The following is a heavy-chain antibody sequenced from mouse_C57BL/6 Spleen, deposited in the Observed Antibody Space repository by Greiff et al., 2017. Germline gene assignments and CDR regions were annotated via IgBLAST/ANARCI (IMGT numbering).Heavy chain of an antibody. CDR1: GYTFTSYW. CDR3: ARFTPAYYSNPYAMDY. V-gene: IGHV1-52*01. J-gene: IGHJ4*01. CDR2: IDPSDSET. Sequence: QVQLQPPGAELVRPGSSVKLSCKASGYTFTSYWMHWVKQRPIQGLEWIGNIDPSDSETHYNQKFKDKATLTVDKSSSTAYMQLSSLTSEDSAVYYCARFTPAYYSNPYAMDYWGQGTSVTVSS. D-gene: IGHD2-5*01.